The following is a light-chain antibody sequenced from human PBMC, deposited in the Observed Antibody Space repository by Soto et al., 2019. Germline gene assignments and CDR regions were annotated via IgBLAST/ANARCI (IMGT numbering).Light chain of an antibody. CDR2: DVS. V-gene: IGLV2-14*03. CDR1: SADIGAFNY. Sequence: QSALTQPASVSGSPGQSITISCAGTSADIGAFNYVSWYQHHPGKVPQLLIYDVSDRPSGVSARFSASKSANTASLTISGLQADDEADYYSSSYSTSSALVFGGGTQLTVL. CDR3: SSYSTSSALV. J-gene: IGLJ7*01.